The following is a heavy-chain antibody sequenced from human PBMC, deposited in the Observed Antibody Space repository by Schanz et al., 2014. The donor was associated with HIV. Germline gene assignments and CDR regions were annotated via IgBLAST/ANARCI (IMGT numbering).Heavy chain of an antibody. Sequence: QVKLRQGGAGRLKPSETLSLTCAVYGGSLPGYYWSGTRQSPGKVFEWFGQINHRESPNYNPSLRIRVTMSVDTSKNQFSLSLSSVTAADTAVYYCARILLSSSGWYGGDYWGQGTLVIVSS. J-gene: IGHJ4*02. CDR3: ARILLSSSGWYGGDY. V-gene: IGHV4-34*01. CDR2: INHRESP. CDR1: GGSLPGYY. D-gene: IGHD6-19*01.